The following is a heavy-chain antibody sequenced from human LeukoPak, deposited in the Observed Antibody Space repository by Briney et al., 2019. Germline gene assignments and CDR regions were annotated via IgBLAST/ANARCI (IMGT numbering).Heavy chain of an antibody. Sequence: ASVKVSCKASGYTFTSYGISWVRQAPGQGLEWMGWISVCNGNTNYAQKLQGRVTMTTDTSTSTAYMELRSLRSDDTAVYYCARVGASEQAFDYFDYWGQGTLVTVSS. CDR3: ARVGASEQAFDYFDY. V-gene: IGHV1-18*01. D-gene: IGHD3-16*01. CDR2: ISVCNGNT. J-gene: IGHJ4*02. CDR1: GYTFTSYG.